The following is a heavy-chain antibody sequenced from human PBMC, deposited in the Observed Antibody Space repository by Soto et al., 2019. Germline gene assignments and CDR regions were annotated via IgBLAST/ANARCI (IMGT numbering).Heavy chain of an antibody. D-gene: IGHD2-2*01. V-gene: IGHV1-46*01. J-gene: IGHJ5*02. CDR3: ARVVPGAEAWFGP. Sequence: ASVKVSCKSSGYTFTSYYMHWVRQAPGQGLEWMGIINPSGGSTSYAQKFQGRVTMTRDTSTSTVYMELSSLRSEDTAVYYCARVVPGAEAWFGPWGQGTLVTVSS. CDR2: INPSGGST. CDR1: GYTFTSYY.